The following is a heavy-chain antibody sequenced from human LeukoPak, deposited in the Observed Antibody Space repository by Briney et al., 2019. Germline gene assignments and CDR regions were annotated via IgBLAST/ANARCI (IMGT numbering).Heavy chain of an antibody. J-gene: IGHJ5*02. CDR1: GFTFSSYS. V-gene: IGHV3-21*01. D-gene: IGHD2-2*02. Sequence: GGSLRLSCAASGFTFSSYSMNWVRQAPGKGLEWVSPISSSSSYIYYADSVKGRFTISRDNAKNSLYLQMNSLRAEDTAVYYCARDRVPAAIKSRVRNWFDPWGQGTLVTVSS. CDR3: ARDRVPAAIKSRVRNWFDP. CDR2: ISSSSSYI.